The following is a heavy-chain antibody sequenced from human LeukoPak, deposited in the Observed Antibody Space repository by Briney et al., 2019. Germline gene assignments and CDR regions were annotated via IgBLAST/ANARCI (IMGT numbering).Heavy chain of an antibody. J-gene: IGHJ4*02. CDR2: MWFDGTNE. CDR1: GFSFNSHV. D-gene: IGHD3-10*01. CDR3: AKQSGARANFDY. V-gene: IGHV3-33*06. Sequence: GRSPRLSCGASGFSFNSHVMHWVRQAPGKGLEWVAMMWFDGTNEYYIKSVKGRFTISRDNSKNTLYLQMDSLRAEDTAVYYCAKQSGARANFDYWGRGTLVTVSS.